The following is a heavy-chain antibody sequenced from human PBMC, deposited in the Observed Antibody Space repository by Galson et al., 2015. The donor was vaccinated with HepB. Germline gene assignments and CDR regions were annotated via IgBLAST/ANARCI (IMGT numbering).Heavy chain of an antibody. CDR1: GITFVSSA. CDR2: IVVGSGKT. J-gene: IGHJ4*02. CDR3: VADGMQLSH. Sequence: SCKASGITFVSSAVPWVRQTRGQRLEWIGWIVVGSGKTSYAQRFQDRVTFTRDMSTSTTHMELSRLRLEDTAIYYCVADGMQLSHWGQGTLVTVSS. V-gene: IGHV1-58*01. D-gene: IGHD3-16*02.